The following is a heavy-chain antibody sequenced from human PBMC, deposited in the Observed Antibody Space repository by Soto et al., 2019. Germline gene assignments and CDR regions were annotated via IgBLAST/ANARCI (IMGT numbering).Heavy chain of an antibody. V-gene: IGHV4-34*01. CDR1: GGSFSGYY. CDR3: ARGKTRTDY. J-gene: IGHJ4*02. Sequence: ETLSLTCAVYGGSFSGYYWSWIRQPPGKGLEWIGEINHSGSTNYNPSLKSRVTISVDTSKNQFSLKLSSVTAADTAVYYCARGKTRTDYWGQGTLVTVSS. CDR2: INHSGST.